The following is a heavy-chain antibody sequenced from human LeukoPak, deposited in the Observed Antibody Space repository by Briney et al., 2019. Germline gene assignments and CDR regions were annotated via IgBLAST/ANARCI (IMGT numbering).Heavy chain of an antibody. J-gene: IGHJ2*01. Sequence: SQTLSLTCNVSGGSISSGDYFWSWLRQPPGKGLEWIGYIYYSGSAYYSPSLRSRFTISVDTSENQFSLKLSSVTATDTAVYYCARAEVTAGTKYFDLWGHGTLVTVSS. CDR3: ARAEVTAGTKYFDL. V-gene: IGHV4-30-4*01. CDR1: GGSISSGDYF. D-gene: IGHD6-19*01. CDR2: IYYSGSA.